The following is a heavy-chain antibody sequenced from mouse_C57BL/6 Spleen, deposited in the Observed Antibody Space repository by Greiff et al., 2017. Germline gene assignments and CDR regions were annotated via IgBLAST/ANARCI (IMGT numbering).Heavy chain of an antibody. CDR3: ARGFYDGGTWFAD. D-gene: IGHD2-12*01. CDR2: IYPSGSET. CDR1: GYTFTSYW. V-gene: IGHV1-61*01. J-gene: IGHJ3*01. Sequence: QVQLQQPGAELVRPGSSVKLSCKASGYTFTSYWMAWVKQRPGQGLEWIGNIYPSGSETHYNHKFKDKATLTVDKSSSTAYMQLSSLTSEDSAVYYCARGFYDGGTWFADWGKGTLVTVSA.